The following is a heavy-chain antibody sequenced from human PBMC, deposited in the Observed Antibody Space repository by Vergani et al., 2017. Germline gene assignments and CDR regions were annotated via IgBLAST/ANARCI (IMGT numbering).Heavy chain of an antibody. V-gene: IGHV4-34*01. Sequence: QVQLQQWGGGLLKPSETLSLTCVVNGGSFTSYHWTWIRQSPGEGLEWVGDIDHTGRPDYNPSLKSRLTMSVDKSRNQFSLTLNSVTATDTAIYFCARVNTKTNGHFYYYYYRDVWGQGTAVTVS. CDR2: IDHTGRP. D-gene: IGHD2-8*01. J-gene: IGHJ6*03. CDR3: ARVNTKTNGHFYYYYYRDV. CDR1: GGSFTSYH.